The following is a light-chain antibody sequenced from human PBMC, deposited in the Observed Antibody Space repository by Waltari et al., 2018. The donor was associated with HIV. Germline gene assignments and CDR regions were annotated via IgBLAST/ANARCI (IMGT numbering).Light chain of an antibody. J-gene: IGLJ3*02. V-gene: IGLV2-14*01. CDR2: EVS. CDR3: SSYTTRNTRV. CDR1: SSDVGVYNY. Sequence: QSALTQPASVSGSPGQSITISCTGTSSDVGVYNYVSWYQQHPGKAPKPIIYEVSNRPSGVSNRFSGSKSGNTASLTISGLQAEDEADYYCSSYTTRNTRVFGGGTTLTVL.